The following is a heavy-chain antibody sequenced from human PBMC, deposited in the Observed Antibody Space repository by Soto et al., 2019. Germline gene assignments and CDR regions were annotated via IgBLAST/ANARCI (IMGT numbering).Heavy chain of an antibody. D-gene: IGHD3-22*01. CDR2: IWYDGSNK. V-gene: IGHV3-33*01. J-gene: IGHJ4*02. CDR1: GFTFSSYG. CDR3: ARASNYYDSSGYPICIDY. Sequence: GGSLRLSCAASGFTFSSYGMHWVRQAPGKGLEWVAVIWYDGSNKYYADSVKGRFTISRDNSKNTLYLQMNSLRAEDTAVYYCARASNYYDSSGYPICIDYWGQGTLVTVSS.